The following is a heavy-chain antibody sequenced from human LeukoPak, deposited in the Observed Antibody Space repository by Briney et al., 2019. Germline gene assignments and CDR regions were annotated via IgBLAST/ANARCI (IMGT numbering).Heavy chain of an antibody. CDR3: ARSADSSSWYGIDY. D-gene: IGHD6-13*01. CDR1: GGSISSSSYY. J-gene: IGHJ4*02. CDR2: IYYSGST. Sequence: PSETLSLTRTVSGGSISSSSYYWGWIRQPPGKGLEWIGSIYYSGSTYYNPSLKSRVTISVDTSKNQFSLKLSSVTAADTAVYYCARSADSSSWYGIDYWGQGTLVTVSS. V-gene: IGHV4-39*07.